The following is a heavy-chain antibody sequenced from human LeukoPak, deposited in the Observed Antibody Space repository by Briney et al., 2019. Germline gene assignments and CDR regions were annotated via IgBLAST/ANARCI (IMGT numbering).Heavy chain of an antibody. CDR2: TIMTGTTI. J-gene: IGHJ6*04. Sequence: GGSLRLSCAASGFTFSDYYMTWIRQTPGKGLEWVSYTIMTGTTIYYADSVKGRFTISRDNANNSLDLQMNRLRDEDTAVYYCAELGITMIGGVWGKGTTVTISS. CDR1: GFTFSDYY. CDR3: AELGITMIGGV. V-gene: IGHV3-11*04. D-gene: IGHD3-10*02.